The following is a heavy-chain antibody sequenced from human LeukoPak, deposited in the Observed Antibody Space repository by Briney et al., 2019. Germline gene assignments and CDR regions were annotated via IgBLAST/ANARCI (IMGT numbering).Heavy chain of an antibody. CDR1: GYTFTSYG. CDR2: INTNTGNP. Sequence: PSASVKVSCKASGYTFTSYGISWVRQAPGQGLEWMGWINTNTGNPTYAQGFTGRFVFSLDTSVSTAYLQISSLKAEDTAVYYCARKSFTSWSDPWGQGTLVTVSS. CDR3: ARKSFTSWSDP. V-gene: IGHV7-4-1*02. J-gene: IGHJ5*02.